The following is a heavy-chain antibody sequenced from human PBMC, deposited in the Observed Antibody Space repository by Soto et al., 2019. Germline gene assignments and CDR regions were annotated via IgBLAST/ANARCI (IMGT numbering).Heavy chain of an antibody. Sequence: GASVKVSCKVSGYTLTELSMHWVRQAPGKGLEWMGGFDPEDGETIYAQKFQGRVTMTEDTSTDTAYMELSSLRSEDTAVYYCATGRDVAAAGHRYYYGMDVWGQGTTVTVSS. D-gene: IGHD6-13*01. CDR3: ATGRDVAAAGHRYYYGMDV. V-gene: IGHV1-24*01. CDR2: FDPEDGET. CDR1: GYTLTELS. J-gene: IGHJ6*02.